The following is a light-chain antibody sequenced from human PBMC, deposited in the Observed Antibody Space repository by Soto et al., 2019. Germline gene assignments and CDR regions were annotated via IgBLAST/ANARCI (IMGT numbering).Light chain of an antibody. Sequence: SVLTQPPSVSAAPGQKVSISCSGTSANIGNNCVSWYQQLPETAPRHLIYDNNKRPSGIPDRFSGSKSGTSATLDITGLQTGDEADYYCGTWDSSLGAYVFGAGTKVTVL. CDR1: SANIGNNC. CDR2: DNN. V-gene: IGLV1-51*01. CDR3: GTWDSSLGAYV. J-gene: IGLJ1*01.